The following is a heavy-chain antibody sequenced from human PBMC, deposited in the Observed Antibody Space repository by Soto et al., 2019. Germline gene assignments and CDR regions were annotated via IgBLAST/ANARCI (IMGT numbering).Heavy chain of an antibody. CDR1: GGSISSADYY. J-gene: IGHJ4*01. CDR2: FHSSGAT. D-gene: IGHD3-10*01. V-gene: IGHV4-30-4*01. Sequence: QVQLQESGPGLVKPSQTLSLTCTVSGGSISSADYYWSWIRQPPGKGLEWIGYFHSSGATYKDPSLKSRVTISVDTSKNQISLKLDSVTAADAAVYYCASIWFGDFDYWGHGTLGTVSS. CDR3: ASIWFGDFDY.